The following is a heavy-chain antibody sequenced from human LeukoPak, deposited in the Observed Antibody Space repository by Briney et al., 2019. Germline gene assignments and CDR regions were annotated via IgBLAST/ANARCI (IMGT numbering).Heavy chain of an antibody. D-gene: IGHD3-10*01. CDR1: GFTFSSYA. J-gene: IGHJ6*02. V-gene: IGHV3-30-3*01. Sequence: GGSLRLSCAASGFTFSSYAMHWVRQAPGKGLEWVAVISYDGSNKYHADSVKGRFTISRDNSKNTLYLQMNSLRAEDTAVYYCARDLPITMVRGVTFYYYYGMDVWGQGTTVTVSS. CDR2: ISYDGSNK. CDR3: ARDLPITMVRGVTFYYYYGMDV.